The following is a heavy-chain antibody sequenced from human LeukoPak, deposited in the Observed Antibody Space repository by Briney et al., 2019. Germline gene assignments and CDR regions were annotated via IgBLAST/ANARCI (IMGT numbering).Heavy chain of an antibody. CDR3: IRVNNGYAKDFDY. D-gene: IGHD2-8*01. CDR1: GFTFSAHY. Sequence: GGSLRLSCAASGFTFSAHYPDWVRQAPGKGLEWVGRSRNKANSYTTEYAASVRGRFTISRDDSKNSLYLQMNSLKIEDTAVYYCIRVNNGYAKDFDYWGQGTLVTVSS. J-gene: IGHJ4*02. V-gene: IGHV3-72*01. CDR2: SRNKANSYTT.